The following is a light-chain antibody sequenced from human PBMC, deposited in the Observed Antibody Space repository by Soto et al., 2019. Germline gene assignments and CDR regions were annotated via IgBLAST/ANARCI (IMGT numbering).Light chain of an antibody. Sequence: DIQMTQSPSILSASVGDRVTITCRASQSIRNWLAWYQQKPGKVPKVLIYESSTLQSGAPSRFSGSGSGTEFTLTIDSLQPDDFGTYYCLHYDSYPWTFGPGIKVEV. V-gene: IGKV1-5*01. J-gene: IGKJ1*01. CDR1: QSIRNW. CDR3: LHYDSYPWT. CDR2: ESS.